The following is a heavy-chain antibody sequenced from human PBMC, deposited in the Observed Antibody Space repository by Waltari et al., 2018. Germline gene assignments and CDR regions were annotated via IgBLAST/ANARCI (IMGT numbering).Heavy chain of an antibody. Sequence: EVQLVESGGGLVQPGRSLRLSCAASGFTFDDYAMHWVRQAPGKGLEWVSGISGNSGSIGYADSVKCRFTISRDNAKNSLYLQMNSLRAEDTALYYCAKAFDTIVATSLPDYWGQGTLVTVSS. CDR1: GFTFDDYA. V-gene: IGHV3-9*01. J-gene: IGHJ4*02. CDR2: ISGNSGSI. CDR3: AKAFDTIVATSLPDY. D-gene: IGHD5-12*01.